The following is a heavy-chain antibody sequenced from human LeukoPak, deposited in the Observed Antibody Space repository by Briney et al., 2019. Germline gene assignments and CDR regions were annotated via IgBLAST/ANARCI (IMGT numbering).Heavy chain of an antibody. J-gene: IGHJ4*02. CDR1: GFTFGSSA. D-gene: IGHD6-13*01. Sequence: GGSPRLSCAASGFTFGSSAMSWVRQAPGKGPEWVSTFIRSGPDTYYADSVKGRFTILRDNSKNTLYLQMNSLRAEDTAVYYCAKGSLGSWYYFDYWGQGTLVTVSS. CDR3: AKGSLGSWYYFDY. V-gene: IGHV3-23*01. CDR2: FIRSGPDT.